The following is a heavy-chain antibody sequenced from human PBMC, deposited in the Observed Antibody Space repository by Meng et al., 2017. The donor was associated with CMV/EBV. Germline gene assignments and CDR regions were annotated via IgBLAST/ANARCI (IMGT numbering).Heavy chain of an antibody. V-gene: IGHV3-74*01. Sequence: GGSLRLSCAASGFTFNNYWMHWVRQPPGGGLVWLSRVDDGGRVVIYADSVKGRFTVSRDNARNTIYLQMNDLRDEDTALYYCARDTPHNAFDPWGQGTPVTVSS. J-gene: IGHJ5*02. CDR2: VDDGGRVV. CDR1: GFTFNNYW. CDR3: ARDTPHNAFDP. D-gene: IGHD2-15*01.